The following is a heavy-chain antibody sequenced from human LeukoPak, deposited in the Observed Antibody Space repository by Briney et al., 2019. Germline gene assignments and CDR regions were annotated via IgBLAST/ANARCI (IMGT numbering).Heavy chain of an antibody. V-gene: IGHV3-30*02. Sequence: GGSLRLSCAASGFTFSSYGMHWVRQAPGKGLEWVAFIRYDGSNKYYADSVKGRFTISRDNSKNTLYLQMNSLRAEDTAVYYCAKFNYYDSSGHYGDYWGQGTLVTVSS. J-gene: IGHJ4*02. CDR3: AKFNYYDSSGHYGDY. CDR1: GFTFSSYG. D-gene: IGHD3-22*01. CDR2: IRYDGSNK.